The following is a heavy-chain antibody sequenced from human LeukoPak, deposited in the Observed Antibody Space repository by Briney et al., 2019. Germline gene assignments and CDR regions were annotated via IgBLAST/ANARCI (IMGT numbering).Heavy chain of an antibody. CDR1: GGSFSGYY. CDR3: ARGGITLVGAQIDY. D-gene: IGHD1-26*01. J-gene: IGHJ4*02. V-gene: IGHV4-59*01. CDR2: IYYSGST. Sequence: SETLSLTCAVYGGSFSGYYWSWIRQPPGKGLEWIGYIYYSGSTNYNPSLKSRVTILVDTSKNQFSLKLSSVTAADTAVYFCARGGITLVGAQIDYWGQGTLVTVSS.